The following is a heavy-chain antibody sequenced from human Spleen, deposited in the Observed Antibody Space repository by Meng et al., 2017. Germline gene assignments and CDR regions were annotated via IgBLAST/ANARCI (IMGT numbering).Heavy chain of an antibody. CDR2: INHSGRT. J-gene: IGHJ4*02. CDR3: ARDEDISAAGKLFGDY. V-gene: IGHV4-34*01. CDR1: GGSFSGYY. D-gene: IGHD6-13*01. Sequence: HVQLQQWGAGLLKPSETLSLTCAVYGGSFSGYYWSWIRQPPGKGLEWIGEINHSGRTNYNPSLKSRVTISVDTSKNQFSLKLSSVTAADTAVYYCARDEDISAAGKLFGDYWGQGTLVTVSS.